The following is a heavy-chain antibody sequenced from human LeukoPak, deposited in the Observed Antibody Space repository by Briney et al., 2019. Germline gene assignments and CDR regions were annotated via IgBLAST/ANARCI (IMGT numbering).Heavy chain of an antibody. D-gene: IGHD4-17*01. J-gene: IGHJ6*02. CDR2: INPNSGGT. CDR3: ARDPTTVTTYGMDV. Sequence: ASVKVSCKASGYTFTGYYMHWVRQAPGQGLEWMGWINPNSGGTNYAQKFQGRVTMTRDTSISTAYMELSRLRSDDTAVYYCARDPTTVTTYGMDVWGQGTTVTVSS. CDR1: GYTFTGYY. V-gene: IGHV1-2*02.